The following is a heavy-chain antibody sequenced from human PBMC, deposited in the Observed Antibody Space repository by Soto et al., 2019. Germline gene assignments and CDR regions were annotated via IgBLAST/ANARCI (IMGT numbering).Heavy chain of an antibody. V-gene: IGHV4-31*03. CDR1: GGSISNANYY. CDR3: ARASMSRCDNRSCPAWFDP. D-gene: IGHD3-22*01. Sequence: PSETLSLTCTVSGGSISNANYYWSWIRHHPGKGLEWIGYIYYTGTTYYSPSLESRVAISIDTSQHQFSLKLGAVTAAATAVCVGARASMSRCDNRSCPAWFDPWGQGTLVTVSS. CDR2: IYYTGTT. J-gene: IGHJ5*02.